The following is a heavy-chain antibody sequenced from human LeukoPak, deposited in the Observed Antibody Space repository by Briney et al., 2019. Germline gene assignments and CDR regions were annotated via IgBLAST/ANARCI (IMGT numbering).Heavy chain of an antibody. J-gene: IGHJ4*02. D-gene: IGHD5-24*01. CDR2: ISNSGRTK. CDR1: GFTFSSYE. Sequence: GGSLRLSCAASGFTFSSYEMNWVRQAPGKGLEWVSFISNSGRTKYYADSVKGRFTISRDNAKNSLYLQMNIPRADDTAVYYCARARFGYNRGPFDYWGQGILVTVSS. CDR3: ARARFGYNRGPFDY. V-gene: IGHV3-48*03.